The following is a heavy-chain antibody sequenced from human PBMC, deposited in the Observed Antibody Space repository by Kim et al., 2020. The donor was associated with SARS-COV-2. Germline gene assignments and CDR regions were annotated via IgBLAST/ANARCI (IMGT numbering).Heavy chain of an antibody. CDR3: ARDMYTGIVPLDY. V-gene: IGHV1-46*01. CDR2: INPSGGST. CDR1: GYTFTSYS. J-gene: IGHJ4*02. D-gene: IGHD2-8*02. Sequence: ASVKVSCKASGYTFTSYSMHWVRQAPGQGLEWMGLINPSGGSTSYAQKFQGRVTMTRDTSTSTVYMELSSLRSEDTAVYYCARDMYTGIVPLDYWGQGTLVTVSS.